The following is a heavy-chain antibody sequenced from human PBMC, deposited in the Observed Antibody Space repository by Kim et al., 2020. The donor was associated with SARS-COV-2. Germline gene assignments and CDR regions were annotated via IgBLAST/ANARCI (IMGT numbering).Heavy chain of an antibody. J-gene: IGHJ4*02. CDR2: IAYDGSNK. CDR3: AKGQDYYGSGSYYNVPDY. V-gene: IGHV3-30*18. Sequence: GGSLRLSCAASGFTFSIYGMHWVRQAPGKGLEWVAVIAYDGSNKYYADSVKGRFTISRDNSKNTLYLQMNSLRAEDTAVYYCAKGQDYYGSGSYYNVPDYWGQGTRVTVSS. CDR1: GFTFSIYG. D-gene: IGHD3-10*01.